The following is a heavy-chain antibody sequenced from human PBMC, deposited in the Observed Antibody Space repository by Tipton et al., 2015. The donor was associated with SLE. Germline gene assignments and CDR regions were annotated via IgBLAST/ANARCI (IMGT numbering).Heavy chain of an antibody. J-gene: IGHJ4*02. CDR1: GFTFSSYG. Sequence: LRLSCAASGFTFSSYGMHWVRQAPGKGLEWIGYIYTSGSTNYNPSLKSRVTISVDTSKNQFSLKLSSVTAADTAVYYCASGQLYYFDYWGQGTLVTVSS. CDR3: ASGQLYYFDY. V-gene: IGHV4-4*09. CDR2: IYTSGST. D-gene: IGHD6-13*01.